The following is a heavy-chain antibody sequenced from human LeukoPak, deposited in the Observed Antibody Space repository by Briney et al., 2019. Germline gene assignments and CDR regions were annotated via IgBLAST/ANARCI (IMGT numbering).Heavy chain of an antibody. D-gene: IGHD5-24*01. V-gene: IGHV3-30*18. CDR1: GFTFSAYG. CDR3: AKWREGVPTRCLDS. CDR2: ISFDGRTS. J-gene: IGHJ4*02. Sequence: GGSLRLSCAASGFTFSAYGMNWVRQAPGKGLEWVAIISFDGRTSYYADSVKGRFTISRDTSKNTLYLQMDNLRAEDTAVYYCAKWREGVPTRCLDSWGQGTLVTVSS.